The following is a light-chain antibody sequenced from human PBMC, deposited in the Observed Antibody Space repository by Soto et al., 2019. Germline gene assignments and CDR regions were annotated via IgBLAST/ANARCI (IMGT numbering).Light chain of an antibody. J-gene: IGKJ5*01. CDR2: DAS. Sequence: AIQMTQSPYPLSSSVGYRVTSACVASQGIRNDLGWYQQKPGKAPNLLIYDASTLERGVPSRFSGTGSGTEFTLTIDRLQPDDFATYYCQQYHTSSITFGQGTRREIK. CDR3: QQYHTSSIT. CDR1: QGIRND. V-gene: IGKV1-13*02.